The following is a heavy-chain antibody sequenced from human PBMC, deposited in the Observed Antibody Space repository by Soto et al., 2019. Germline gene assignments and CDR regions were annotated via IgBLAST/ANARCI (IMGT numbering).Heavy chain of an antibody. CDR2: IYKSATT. Sequence: SETLSLTCSVSGDSISTVDYFWAWIRQTPGQALEYIGYIYKSATTYYNPSFESRVAISLDTSKSQFSLNVTSVTAADTAVYFCARGRYCLTGRCFPNWFDSWGQGTLVTVSS. V-gene: IGHV4-30-4*01. CDR1: GDSISTVDYF. J-gene: IGHJ5*01. D-gene: IGHD2-15*01. CDR3: ARGRYCLTGRCFPNWFDS.